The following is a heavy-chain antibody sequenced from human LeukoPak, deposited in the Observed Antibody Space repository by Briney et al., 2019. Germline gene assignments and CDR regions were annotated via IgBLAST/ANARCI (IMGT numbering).Heavy chain of an antibody. D-gene: IGHD2-2*01. CDR2: IWYDGSNK. V-gene: IGHV3-33*06. J-gene: IGHJ3*02. CDR1: GFTFSSYG. CDR3: AKGGYCSSTSCSLHAFDI. Sequence: PGGSLRLSCAASGFTFSSYGMHWVRQAPGKGLEWVAVIWYDGSNKYYADSVKGRLTISRDNSKNTLYLQMNSLRAEDTAVYYCAKGGYCSSTSCSLHAFDIWGQGTMVTVSS.